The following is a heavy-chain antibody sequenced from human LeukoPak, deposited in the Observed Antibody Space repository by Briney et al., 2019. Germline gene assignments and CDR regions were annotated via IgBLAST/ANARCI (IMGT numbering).Heavy chain of an antibody. CDR3: ARDYYDSSGYYGY. V-gene: IGHV3-30-3*01. J-gene: IGHJ4*02. D-gene: IGHD3-22*01. Sequence: GGSLRLSCAASGFNFGSYSMHWVRQAPGKGLEWVAVISYDGNNKYYADSVKGRFTISRDNSKNTLYLQMISLRAEDTAVYYCARDYYDSSGYYGYWGQGTLVTVSS. CDR1: GFNFGSYS. CDR2: ISYDGNNK.